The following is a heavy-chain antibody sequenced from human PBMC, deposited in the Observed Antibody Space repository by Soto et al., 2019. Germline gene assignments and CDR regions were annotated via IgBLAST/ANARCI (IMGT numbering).Heavy chain of an antibody. Sequence: RGESLKISCKGSGYSFTSYWIGWVRQMPGKGLEWMGIIYPGDSDTRYSPSFQGQVTISADKSISTAYLQWSSLKASDTAMYYCARLDLTDYYYYGMDVWGQGTTVTVSS. D-gene: IGHD3-9*01. J-gene: IGHJ6*02. V-gene: IGHV5-51*01. CDR1: GYSFTSYW. CDR2: IYPGDSDT. CDR3: ARLDLTDYYYYGMDV.